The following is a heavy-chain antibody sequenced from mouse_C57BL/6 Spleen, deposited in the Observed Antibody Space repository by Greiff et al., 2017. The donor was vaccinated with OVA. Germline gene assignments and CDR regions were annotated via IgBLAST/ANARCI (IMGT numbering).Heavy chain of an antibody. CDR1: GFSLTSYG. CDR3: ASFTTVVGGAMDY. J-gene: IGHJ4*01. D-gene: IGHD1-1*01. CDR2: IWSGGST. Sequence: VMLVESGPGLVQPSQSLSITCTVSGFSLTSYGVHWVRQSPGKGLEWLGVIWSGGSTDYNAAFISSLSISKDNSTSQVFFKMNSLQADDTAIYYGASFTTVVGGAMDYWGQGTSVTFSS. V-gene: IGHV2-2*01.